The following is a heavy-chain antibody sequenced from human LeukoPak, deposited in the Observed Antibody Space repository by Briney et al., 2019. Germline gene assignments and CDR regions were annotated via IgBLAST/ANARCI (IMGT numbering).Heavy chain of an antibody. J-gene: IGHJ3*02. CDR2: FYYSGST. D-gene: IGHD5-18*01. Sequence: PSETLSLTCTVSGDSISSSSSYCGWIRQPPGKGLEWIGTFYYSGSTYYNPSLKNRVTISVDTSKNQFSLKLTSGTAADTAVYFCARGDSYDRKGAFAIWGQGTMLTVSA. V-gene: IGHV4-39*01. CDR1: GDSISSSSSY. CDR3: ARGDSYDRKGAFAI.